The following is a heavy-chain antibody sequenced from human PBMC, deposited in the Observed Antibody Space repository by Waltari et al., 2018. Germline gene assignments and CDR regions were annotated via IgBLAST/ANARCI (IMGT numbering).Heavy chain of an antibody. Sequence: QVQLVQSGAEVKKPGASVKVSCKVSGYTLTALSMHWVRQAPGKGLEWMGGFDPEDGETIYAQKFQGRVTMTEDTSTDTAYMELSSLRSEDTAVYYCATLAFTYYDSSGYYFPWGQGTLVTVSS. CDR3: ATLAFTYYDSSGYYFP. D-gene: IGHD3-22*01. CDR1: GYTLTALS. V-gene: IGHV1-24*01. CDR2: FDPEDGET. J-gene: IGHJ5*02.